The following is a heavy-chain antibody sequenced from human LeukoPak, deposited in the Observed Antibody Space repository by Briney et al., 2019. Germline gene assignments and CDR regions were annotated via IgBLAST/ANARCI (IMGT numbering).Heavy chain of an antibody. D-gene: IGHD3-16*01. V-gene: IGHV1-2*02. Sequence: ASVKVSCKASGYTFTAYYMHWVRQAAGQGLEWMGWINPNSGDTKYAQKFQGRVTMTRDTSISTAYMELSRLRSDDKAVYYCATQRGSYLWGTDFDYWGQGTLVTVSS. J-gene: IGHJ4*02. CDR1: GYTFTAYY. CDR3: ATQRGSYLWGTDFDY. CDR2: INPNSGDT.